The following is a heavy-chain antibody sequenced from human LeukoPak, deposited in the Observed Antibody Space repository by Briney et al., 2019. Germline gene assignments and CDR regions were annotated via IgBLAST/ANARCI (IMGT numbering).Heavy chain of an antibody. CDR3: ARGSCYYGNWFDP. Sequence: GGSLRLSCAASGFTFSSYWMHWVRQAPGKGLVWVSRINADGSSTSYGDSVKGRFTISRDNAKNTLYLQMNSLRAEDTAVYYCARGSCYYGNWFDPWGEGTLVTVS. J-gene: IGHJ5*02. D-gene: IGHD3-3*01. CDR2: INADGSST. CDR1: GFTFSSYW. V-gene: IGHV3-74*01.